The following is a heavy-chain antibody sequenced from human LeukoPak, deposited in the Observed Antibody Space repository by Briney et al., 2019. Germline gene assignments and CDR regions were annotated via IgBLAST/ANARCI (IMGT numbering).Heavy chain of an antibody. CDR1: GYTFTGYY. CDR3: ARDLGGHVLEWLYNWFDP. Sequence: GASVKVSCKASGYTFTGYYMHWVRQAPGQGLEWMGWINPNSGGTNYAQKFQGRVTMTRDTSISTAYMELSRLRSDDTAVYYCARDLGGHVLEWLYNWFDPWGQGTLVTVSS. V-gene: IGHV1-2*02. CDR2: INPNSGGT. D-gene: IGHD3-3*01. J-gene: IGHJ5*02.